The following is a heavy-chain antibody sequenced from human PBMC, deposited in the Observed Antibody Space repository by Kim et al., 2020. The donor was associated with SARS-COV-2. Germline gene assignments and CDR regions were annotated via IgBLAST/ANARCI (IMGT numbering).Heavy chain of an antibody. D-gene: IGHD5-18*01. CDR1: GYTFHTYA. CDR2: VDGGNGNT. Sequence: ASVKVSCKASGYTFHTYAMHWMRQAPGQRLEWMGWVDGGNGNTKSSQNFQGRVTITRDRSATTAYMELSSLRSEDTAVYYCAREETDSYGYRAFDYWGQGTPATVSS. V-gene: IGHV1-3*01. CDR3: AREETDSYGYRAFDY. J-gene: IGHJ4*02.